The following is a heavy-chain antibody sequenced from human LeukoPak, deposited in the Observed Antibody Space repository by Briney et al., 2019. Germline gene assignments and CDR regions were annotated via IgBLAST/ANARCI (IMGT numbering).Heavy chain of an antibody. D-gene: IGHD4-17*01. Sequence: SVKVSCKASGGTFSSYAISWVRQAPGQGLEWMGGIIPIFGTANYAQKFQGRVTITADGSTSTAYMELSSLRSEDTAVYYCAIKTTVTTLGAYYYYGMDVWGQGTTVTVSS. V-gene: IGHV1-69*13. CDR3: AIKTTVTTLGAYYYYGMDV. CDR2: IIPIFGTA. J-gene: IGHJ6*02. CDR1: GGTFSSYA.